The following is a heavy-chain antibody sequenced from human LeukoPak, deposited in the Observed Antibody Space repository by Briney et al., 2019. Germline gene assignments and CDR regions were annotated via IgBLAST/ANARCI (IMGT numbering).Heavy chain of an antibody. CDR3: ARDSNYDDSSAILGSFDI. Sequence: PGGSLRLSCAASGFTFSSYGMHWVRQAPGKGLEWVAVIWYDGSNKYYADSVKGRFTISRDNSKSTLYLQMNSLRAEDTAVYYCARDSNYDDSSAILGSFDIWGQGTMVTVSS. J-gene: IGHJ3*02. CDR1: GFTFSSYG. D-gene: IGHD3-22*01. V-gene: IGHV3-33*01. CDR2: IWYDGSNK.